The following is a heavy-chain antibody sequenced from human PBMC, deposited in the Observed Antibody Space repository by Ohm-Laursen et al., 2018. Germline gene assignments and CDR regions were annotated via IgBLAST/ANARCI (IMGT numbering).Heavy chain of an antibody. CDR1: GGSISSYY. D-gene: IGHD3-22*01. Sequence: GTLSLTCTVSGGSISSYYWSWIRQPPGKGLEWIGHISYTGYTNYNPSLKSRVTISVDTSKNHFSLKLSSVTAADTAVYYCARGGAYDSSGYYFDYWGQGTLVTVSS. V-gene: IGHV4-59*01. CDR2: ISYTGYT. J-gene: IGHJ4*02. CDR3: ARGGAYDSSGYYFDY.